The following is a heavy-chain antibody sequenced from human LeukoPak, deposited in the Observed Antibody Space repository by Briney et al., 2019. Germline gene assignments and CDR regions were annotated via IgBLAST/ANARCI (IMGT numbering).Heavy chain of an antibody. V-gene: IGHV3-30*02. J-gene: IGHJ4*02. D-gene: IGHD3-3*01. CDR2: IRYDGSNK. CDR3: AKDGDFWSGYYPEGVDY. Sequence: GGSLRLSCAASGFTFSSYGMHWVRQAPGKGLEWVAFIRYDGSNKYYADSVKGRFTISRDNSKNTLYLQVNSLRAEDTAVYYCAKDGDFWSGYYPEGVDYWGQGTLVTVSS. CDR1: GFTFSSYG.